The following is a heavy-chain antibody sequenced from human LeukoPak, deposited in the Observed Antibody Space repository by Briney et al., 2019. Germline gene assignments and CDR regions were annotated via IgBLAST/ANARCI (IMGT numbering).Heavy chain of an antibody. J-gene: IGHJ4*02. Sequence: GGSLRLSCAASGFTFSSYGMSWVRQAPGKGLEWVSAISGTTGSTYYADSVKGRFTISRDNAKNSLYLQMNSLRAEDTAVYYCARDLDDSSGFVPSYFDYWGQGTLVTVSS. CDR2: ISGTTGST. V-gene: IGHV3-21*01. CDR3: ARDLDDSSGFVPSYFDY. CDR1: GFTFSSYG. D-gene: IGHD3-22*01.